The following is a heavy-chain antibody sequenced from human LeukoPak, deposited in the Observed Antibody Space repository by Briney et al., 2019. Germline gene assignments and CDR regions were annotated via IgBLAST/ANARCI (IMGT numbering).Heavy chain of an antibody. V-gene: IGHV5-51*01. J-gene: IGHJ4*02. CDR3: ARQKRGIAAHPGFDY. D-gene: IGHD6-6*01. CDR1: GYSFTSYW. Sequence: GESLKISCKGSGYSFTSYWIGWVRQMPGKGLEWMGIIYPGDSDTRYSPSFQGQVTISADKSISTAYLQWSSLKASDTAMYYCARQKRGIAAHPGFDYWGQGTLVTVSS. CDR2: IYPGDSDT.